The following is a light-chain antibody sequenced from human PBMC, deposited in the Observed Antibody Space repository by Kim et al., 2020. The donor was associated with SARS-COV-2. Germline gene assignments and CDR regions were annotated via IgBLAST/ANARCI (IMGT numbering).Light chain of an antibody. V-gene: IGLV2-14*03. CDR3: GSYGGSSTYV. Sequence: QSALTQPASVSGSPGQSITISCAGSSSDVGGYNSVSWYQQHPGKAPKLMIYAVSNRPSGVSNRFSGSKSGNTASLTISGLQAEDEADYYCGSYGGSSTYVFGTGTQLTVL. CDR1: SSDVGGYNS. J-gene: IGLJ1*01. CDR2: AVS.